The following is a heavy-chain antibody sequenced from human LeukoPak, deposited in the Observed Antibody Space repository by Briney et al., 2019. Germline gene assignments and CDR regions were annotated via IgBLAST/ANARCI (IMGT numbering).Heavy chain of an antibody. CDR2: INSDGSST. J-gene: IGHJ4*02. V-gene: IGHV3-74*01. D-gene: IGHD6-13*01. CDR1: GFTLSGNW. Sequence: GGSLRLSCAASGFTLSGNWMHWVRQAPGKGLVWVSRINSDGSSTSYADSVKGRFTISRDNSKNTLYLQMNSLRGEDTAVYYCTRDWSAAGGFDYWGQGTLVTVSS. CDR3: TRDWSAAGGFDY.